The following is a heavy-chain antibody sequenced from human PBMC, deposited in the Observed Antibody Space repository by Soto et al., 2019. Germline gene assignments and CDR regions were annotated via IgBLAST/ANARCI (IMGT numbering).Heavy chain of an antibody. Sequence: GGSLRLSCAASXFTFSNYWMNWVRQAPGKGLEWVANIKQDGSDTYYVDSVKGRFTISRDNAKNSLYLQMSSLRAEDTAVYYCTRDTRAAGQQYYYYGMDVWGQGTTVTVSS. V-gene: IGHV3-7*01. D-gene: IGHD6-13*01. CDR3: TRDTRAAGQQYYYYGMDV. J-gene: IGHJ6*02. CDR2: IKQDGSDT. CDR1: XFTFSNYW.